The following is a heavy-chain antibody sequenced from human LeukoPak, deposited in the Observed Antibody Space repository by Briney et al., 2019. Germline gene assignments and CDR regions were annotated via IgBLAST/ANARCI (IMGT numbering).Heavy chain of an antibody. D-gene: IGHD1-26*01. Sequence: GGSLRLSCAASGFTFSSYAMHWVRQAPGKGLEWVSGISDSGTITYYADSVKGRFTISRDNSNNTLYLQMNSLRAEDTAVYYCAKDQGSYYGKGHFDYWGQGTLVTVSS. CDR3: AKDQGSYYGKGHFDY. CDR1: GFTFSSYA. V-gene: IGHV3-23*01. CDR2: ISDSGTIT. J-gene: IGHJ4*02.